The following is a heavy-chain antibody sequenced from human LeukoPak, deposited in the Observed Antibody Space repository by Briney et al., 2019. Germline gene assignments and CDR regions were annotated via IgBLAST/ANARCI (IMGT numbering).Heavy chain of an antibody. D-gene: IGHD6-13*01. Sequence: GGSLRLSCAASGFTVSSNYMSWVRQAPGKGLEWVSVIYSGGSTYYADSVKGRFTISRDNSKNTLYLQMNSLRAEDTAVYYCANRAAAGNWFDPWGQGTLVTVSS. J-gene: IGHJ5*02. CDR1: GFTVSSNY. CDR2: IYSGGST. V-gene: IGHV3-53*01. CDR3: ANRAAAGNWFDP.